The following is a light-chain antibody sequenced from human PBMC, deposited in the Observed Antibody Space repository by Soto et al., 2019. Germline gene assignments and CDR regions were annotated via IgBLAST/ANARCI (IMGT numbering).Light chain of an antibody. Sequence: DTVMTQSPLSLPVTPGEPASISCRSSQSLLHSNGYNYLDWYLQKPGQSPQLLIYLGSSRASGVPDRFSGSVSGTDFTLKISRVEAEDVGFYYCMQSLHTPRTFGQGTNGEIK. CDR2: LGS. CDR3: MQSLHTPRT. J-gene: IGKJ1*01. V-gene: IGKV2-28*01. CDR1: QSLLHSNGYNY.